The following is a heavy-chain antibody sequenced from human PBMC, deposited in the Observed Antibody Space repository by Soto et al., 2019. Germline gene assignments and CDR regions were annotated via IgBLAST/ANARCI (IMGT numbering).Heavy chain of an antibody. D-gene: IGHD2-2*02. V-gene: IGHV1-69*02. CDR2: IIPILGIA. CDR3: AMEYRSSTSCYSDY. CDR1: GGTFSSYT. J-gene: IGHJ4*02. Sequence: QVQLVQSGAEVKKPGSSVKVSCKASGGTFSSYTISWVRQAPGQGLEWMGRIIPILGIANYAQKFQGRVTITADKSTSTAYMELSSLSSEDTAVYYGAMEYRSSTSCYSDYWGQGTLVTVSS.